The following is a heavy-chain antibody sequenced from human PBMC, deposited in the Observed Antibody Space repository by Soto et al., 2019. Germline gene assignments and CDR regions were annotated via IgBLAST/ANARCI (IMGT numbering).Heavy chain of an antibody. CDR2: ISAYNGNT. D-gene: IGHD3-16*02. J-gene: IGHJ5*02. Sequence: ASVKVSCKASGYTFTSYGISWVRQAPGQGLEWMGWISAYNGNTNYAQKLQGRVTMTTDTSTSTAYMELRSLRSDDTAVHYCAREMDDYVWGSYQGFDPWGQGTLVTVSS. V-gene: IGHV1-18*01. CDR1: GYTFTSYG. CDR3: AREMDDYVWGSYQGFDP.